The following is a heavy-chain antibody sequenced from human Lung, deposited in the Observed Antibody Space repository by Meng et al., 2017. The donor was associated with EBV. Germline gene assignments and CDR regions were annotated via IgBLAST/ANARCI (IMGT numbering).Heavy chain of an antibody. V-gene: IGHV4-34*01. CDR3: AREVGGSYYPNY. Sequence: QGRLQQGGAGLLRPSDPLLLPCAVYGGSFSGFYWSWIRQPPGKGLEWIGEINHSGSTNYNPSLKSRLTISVDTSKNQFSLKLSSVTAADTAVYFCAREVGGSYYPNYWGQGTLVTVSS. D-gene: IGHD1-26*01. CDR2: INHSGST. CDR1: GGSFSGFY. J-gene: IGHJ4*02.